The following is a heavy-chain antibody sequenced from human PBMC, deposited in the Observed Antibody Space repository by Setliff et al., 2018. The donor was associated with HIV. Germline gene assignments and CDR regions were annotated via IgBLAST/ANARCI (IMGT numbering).Heavy chain of an antibody. D-gene: IGHD6-13*01. Sequence: GGSLRLSCAASGFTFSSYGMHWVRQAPGKGLEWVAVIWYDGSNKYYADSVKGRFTISRDNSKNTLYLQMNSLRAEDTAVYYCARATKTPYSSSWSIPGAFDIWGQGTMVTVSS. J-gene: IGHJ3*02. CDR2: IWYDGSNK. CDR3: ARATKTPYSSSWSIPGAFDI. V-gene: IGHV3-33*01. CDR1: GFTFSSYG.